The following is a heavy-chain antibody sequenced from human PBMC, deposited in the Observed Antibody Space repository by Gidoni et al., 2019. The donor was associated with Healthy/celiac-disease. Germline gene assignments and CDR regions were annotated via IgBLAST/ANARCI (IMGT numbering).Heavy chain of an antibody. V-gene: IGHV3-23*01. J-gene: IGHJ4*02. Sequence: EVQLLESGGGLVQPGGSLRLSCAASGFPFSSYAMSWVRQAPGKGLEWVSAISGSGGSTYYADAVKGRFTISRDNSKNTLYLQMNSLRAEDTAVYYCAKLEGLAMAAASDYWGQGTLVTVSS. D-gene: IGHD6-13*01. CDR2: ISGSGGST. CDR1: GFPFSSYA. CDR3: AKLEGLAMAAASDY.